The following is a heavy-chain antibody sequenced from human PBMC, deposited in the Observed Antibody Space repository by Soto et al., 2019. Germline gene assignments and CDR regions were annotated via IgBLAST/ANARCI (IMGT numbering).Heavy chain of an antibody. CDR2: ISGGGSSV. Sequence: EVQLVESGGALVQPGGSLRLSCVASRFTFSTYEMHWVRQAPGKGLEWVSYISGGGSSVYYADSVKGRFTISRDNTSNPLYLQMNSLRDEDTALYYCVRYCSTTLCNGVATRTFDYWGQGTLVTVSS. J-gene: IGHJ4*02. CDR3: VRYCSTTLCNGVATRTFDY. CDR1: RFTFSTYE. V-gene: IGHV3-48*03. D-gene: IGHD2-2*01.